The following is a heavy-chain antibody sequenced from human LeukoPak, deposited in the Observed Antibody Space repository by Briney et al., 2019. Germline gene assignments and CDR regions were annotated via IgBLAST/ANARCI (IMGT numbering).Heavy chain of an antibody. D-gene: IGHD3-10*01. CDR3: AKEGVLLSH. J-gene: IGHJ4*02. CDR2: ISSGSTI. V-gene: IGHV3-11*01. CDR1: GFTFSDYY. Sequence: GGSLRLSCAASGFTFSDYYMSWIRQAPGKGLEWPSYISSGSTIYYADSVKGRFTISRDNAKNSLYLQMNSLRAEDTAVYYCAKEGVLLSHWGQGTLVTVSS.